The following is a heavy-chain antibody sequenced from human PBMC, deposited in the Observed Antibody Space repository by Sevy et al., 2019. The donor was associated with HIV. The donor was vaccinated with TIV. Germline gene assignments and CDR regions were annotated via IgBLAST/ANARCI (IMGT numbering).Heavy chain of an antibody. CDR3: ARGTLGSGSHD. J-gene: IGHJ4*02. D-gene: IGHD3-10*01. CDR1: GGSFSGYY. V-gene: IGHV4-34*01. Sequence: SETLSLTCAVYGGSFSGYYWSWIRQPPGKGLEWIGEINHSGSTNYNPSLKSRVTISVDTSKNQFSLKLGSVTAADTAVYYCARGTLGSGSHDWGQGTLVTVSS. CDR2: INHSGST.